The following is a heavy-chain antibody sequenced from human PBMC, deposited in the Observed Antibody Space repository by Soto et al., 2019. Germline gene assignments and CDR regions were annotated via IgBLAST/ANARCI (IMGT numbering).Heavy chain of an antibody. CDR1: GYTFTSYG. J-gene: IGHJ4*02. Sequence: QVQLVQSGAEVKKPGASVKVSCKASGYTFTSYGISWVRQAPGQGLEWMGWISAYNGNTKYAQKLQGRVTMTTDTSRSTPSMELGSLRLADRAFYSWARDPPPVDYWGQGTLVTVSS. CDR2: ISAYNGNT. V-gene: IGHV1-18*01. CDR3: ARDPPPVDY.